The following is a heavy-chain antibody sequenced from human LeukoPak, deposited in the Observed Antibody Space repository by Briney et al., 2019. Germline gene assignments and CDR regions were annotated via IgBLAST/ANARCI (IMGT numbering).Heavy chain of an antibody. V-gene: IGHV4-59*01. CDR3: ATSSIAAPLYYYYGMDV. Sequence: PSETLSLTCTVSGGSISNYYWSWIRQPPGKGLEWIGYIYYSGSTNYNPSLKSRVTISVDTSKNQFSLKLSSVTAADTAVYYCATSSIAAPLYYYYGMDVWGQGTTVTVSS. CDR2: IYYSGST. J-gene: IGHJ6*02. D-gene: IGHD6-6*01. CDR1: GGSISNYY.